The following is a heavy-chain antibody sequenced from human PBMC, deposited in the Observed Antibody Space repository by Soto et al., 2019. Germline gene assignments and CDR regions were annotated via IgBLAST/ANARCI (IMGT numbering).Heavy chain of an antibody. J-gene: IGHJ4*02. D-gene: IGHD3-22*01. Sequence: VKVSCKASGYTFTSYGISWVRQAPGQGLEWMGWISAYNGNTNYAQKLQGRVTMTTDTSTSTAYMELRSLRSDDTAVYYCARDLYYYDSSGYSQGGSDYWGQGTLVTVSS. CDR3: ARDLYYYDSSGYSQGGSDY. CDR2: ISAYNGNT. CDR1: GYTFTSYG. V-gene: IGHV1-18*01.